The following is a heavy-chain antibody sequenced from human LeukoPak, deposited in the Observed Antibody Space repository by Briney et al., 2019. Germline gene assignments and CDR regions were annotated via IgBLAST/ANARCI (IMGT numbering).Heavy chain of an antibody. D-gene: IGHD4-11*01. Sequence: SVKVSCKASGGTFSSYAITWVRQAPGQGLEWMGRIIPIFGTANYAQKFQGRVTITTDESTSTAYMELSTLRSEDTAVYYCARARVNYADTSTRDYFDYWGQGTLVTVSS. CDR1: GGTFSSYA. V-gene: IGHV1-69*05. J-gene: IGHJ4*02. CDR3: ARARVNYADTSTRDYFDY. CDR2: IIPIFGTA.